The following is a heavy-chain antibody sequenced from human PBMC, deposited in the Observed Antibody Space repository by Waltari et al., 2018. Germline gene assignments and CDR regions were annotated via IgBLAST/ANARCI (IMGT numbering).Heavy chain of an antibody. CDR1: GGSFSGYY. CDR2: INHSGST. CDR3: ARVGGHSSSSLTDY. Sequence: QVQLQQWGAGLLKPSETLSLTCAVYGGSFSGYYWSWIRQPPGKGLEWIGEINHSGSTNYNPSLKSRVTISLDTSKNQFSLKLSSVTAADTAVYYCARVGGHSSSSLTDYWGQGTLVTVSS. J-gene: IGHJ4*02. V-gene: IGHV4-34*01. D-gene: IGHD6-6*01.